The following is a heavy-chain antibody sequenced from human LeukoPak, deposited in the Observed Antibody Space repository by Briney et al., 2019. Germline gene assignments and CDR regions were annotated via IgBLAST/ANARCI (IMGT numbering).Heavy chain of an antibody. V-gene: IGHV4-31*03. Sequence: SETLSLTCTVSGGSISSGGYYWSWIRQHPGKGLEWIGYIYYSGSTYYNPSLKSRVTISVDTSKNQFSLKLSSVTAADTAVYYCARVHSRLLELRWFDSWGQGTLVTVSS. D-gene: IGHD3-10*01. CDR1: GGSISSGGYY. J-gene: IGHJ5*01. CDR2: IYYSGST. CDR3: ARVHSRLLELRWFDS.